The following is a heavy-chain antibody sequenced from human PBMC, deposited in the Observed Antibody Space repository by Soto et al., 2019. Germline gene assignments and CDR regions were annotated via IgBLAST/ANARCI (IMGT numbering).Heavy chain of an antibody. CDR1: GYTFTSYG. V-gene: IGHV1-18*04. Sequence: QVQLVQSGAEVKKPGASVKVSCKASGYTFTSYGISWVRQALGQGLEWMGWISAYNGNTNYAQKLQGRVTMTTDTSTSTAYMELRILRSDDTAVYYCAMTTFTDFWSGYYREDFDYWGQGTLVTVSS. CDR3: AMTTFTDFWSGYYREDFDY. D-gene: IGHD3-3*01. J-gene: IGHJ4*02. CDR2: ISAYNGNT.